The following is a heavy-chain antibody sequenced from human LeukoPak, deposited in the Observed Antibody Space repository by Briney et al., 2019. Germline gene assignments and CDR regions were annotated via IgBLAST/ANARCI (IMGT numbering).Heavy chain of an antibody. CDR1: GFTFSNAW. CDR3: TTDVQQLAKYYGMDV. J-gene: IGHJ6*02. D-gene: IGHD6-13*01. Sequence: GGSLRLSCAASGFTFSNAWMSWVRQAPGKGLEWVGRIKSKTDGGTTDYAAPVKGRFTISRDDSKNTLYLQMNSLKTEDTAVYYCTTDVQQLAKYYGMDVWGQGTTVTVSS. CDR2: IKSKTDGGTT. V-gene: IGHV3-15*01.